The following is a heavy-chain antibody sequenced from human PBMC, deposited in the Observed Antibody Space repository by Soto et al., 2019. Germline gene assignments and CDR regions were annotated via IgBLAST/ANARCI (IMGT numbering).Heavy chain of an antibody. Sequence: SETLSLTCSVSGDSISTVDYFWAWIRQPPGQALEYIGYIYKSATTYYNPSFESRVAISLDTSKSQFSLNVTSVTAADTAVYFCARGRYCLTGRCFPNWFDSWGQGTLVTVYS. CDR1: GDSISTVDYF. V-gene: IGHV4-30-4*01. D-gene: IGHD2-15*01. CDR3: ARGRYCLTGRCFPNWFDS. J-gene: IGHJ5*01. CDR2: IYKSATT.